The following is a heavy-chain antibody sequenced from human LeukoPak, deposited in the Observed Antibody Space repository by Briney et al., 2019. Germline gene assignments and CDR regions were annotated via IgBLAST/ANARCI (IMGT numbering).Heavy chain of an antibody. D-gene: IGHD2-15*01. V-gene: IGHV3-64*04. CDR3: AKDRGRTWVQVAN. Sequence: GGSLRLSCSASGFAFSTNSMHWVRQAPGKGLEFVSAITSNGGSTYYADSVKGRFTISRDNSKNTLYLQMNSLRVEDTAVYYCAKDRGRTWVQVANWGQGTLVTVSS. CDR1: GFAFSTNS. CDR2: ITSNGGST. J-gene: IGHJ4*02.